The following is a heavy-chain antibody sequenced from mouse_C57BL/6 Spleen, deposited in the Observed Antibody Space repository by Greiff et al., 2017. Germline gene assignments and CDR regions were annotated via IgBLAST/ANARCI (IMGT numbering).Heavy chain of an antibody. CDR1: GFTFSSYG. CDR2: ISRGGSYT. D-gene: IGHD2-13*01. V-gene: IGHV5-6*01. Sequence: EVKLMESGGDLVKPGGSLKLSCAASGFTFSSYGMSWVRQTPDKRLEWVATISRGGSYTYYPDSVKGRFTISRDNAKNTLYLQMSSLKSEDTAMDYCAGHSPLTPYYFDYWGQGTTLTVSS. J-gene: IGHJ2*01. CDR3: AGHSPLTPYYFDY.